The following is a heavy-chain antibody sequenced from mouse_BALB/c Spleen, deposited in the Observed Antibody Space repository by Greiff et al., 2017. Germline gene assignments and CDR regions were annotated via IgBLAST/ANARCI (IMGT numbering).Heavy chain of an antibody. V-gene: IGHV1-82*01. J-gene: IGHJ4*01. Sequence: QVQLQQSGPELVKPGASVKISCKASGYAFSSSWMNWVKQRPGQGLEWIGWIYTGDGDTNYNGKFKGKATLTADKSSSTAYMQLSSLTSVDSAVYCCARPGPAEYAMDYWGQGTSVTVSS. CDR2: IYTGDGDT. CDR3: ARPGPAEYAMDY. CDR1: GYAFSSSW.